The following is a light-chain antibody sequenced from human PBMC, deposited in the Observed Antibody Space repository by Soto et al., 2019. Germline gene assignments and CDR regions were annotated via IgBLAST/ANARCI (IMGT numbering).Light chain of an antibody. J-gene: IGKJ1*01. CDR1: QSVSSIY. Sequence: IVLTQSPGTLSLSPGERATLSCRASQSVSSIYLAWYQQKPGQAPRLLIYGASTRATGIPDRFSGSGSGADFTLTISRLEPEDFAVYYCQQYVFSPWTFGQGTKVDIK. CDR2: GAS. CDR3: QQYVFSPWT. V-gene: IGKV3-20*01.